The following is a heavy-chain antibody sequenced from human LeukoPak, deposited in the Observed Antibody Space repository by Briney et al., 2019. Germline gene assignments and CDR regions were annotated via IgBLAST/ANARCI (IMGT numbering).Heavy chain of an antibody. J-gene: IGHJ4*02. CDR3: ARGPRVLLWFGELPNSYYFDY. Sequence: SETLSLTCAVYGGSFSGYYWSGIRQPPGKGLEWIGEINHSGSTNYNPSLKGRVTISVDTSKNQFSLKLSSVTAADTAVYYCARGPRVLLWFGELPNSYYFDYWGQGTLVTVSS. CDR1: GGSFSGYY. CDR2: INHSGST. V-gene: IGHV4-34*01. D-gene: IGHD3-10*01.